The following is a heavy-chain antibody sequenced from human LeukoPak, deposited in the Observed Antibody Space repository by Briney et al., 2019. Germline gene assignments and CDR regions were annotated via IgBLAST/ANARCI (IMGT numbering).Heavy chain of an antibody. J-gene: IGHJ6*04. D-gene: IGHD3-10*01. CDR2: ISSSGSTI. V-gene: IGHV3-48*03. Sequence: PGGSLRLSCAASGFTFSSYEMNWVRQAPGKGLEWVSYISSSGSTIYYADSVKGRFTISRDNAKNSLYLQINSLRAEDTAVYYCARGRYYYGSGSYSRHYYYGMDVWGKGTAVTVSS. CDR3: ARGRYYYGSGSYSRHYYYGMDV. CDR1: GFTFSSYE.